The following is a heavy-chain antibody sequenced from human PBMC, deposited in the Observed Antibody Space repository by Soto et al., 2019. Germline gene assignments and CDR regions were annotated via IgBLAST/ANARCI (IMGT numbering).Heavy chain of an antibody. D-gene: IGHD3-10*01. CDR3: AKDHTSELLWFGELSEYYGMDV. J-gene: IGHJ6*02. V-gene: IGHV3-30*18. CDR1: GFTFSSYG. CDR2: ISYDGSNK. Sequence: GGSLRLSCAASGFTFSSYGMHWVRQAPGKGLEWVAVISYDGSNKYYADSVKGRFTISRDNSKNTLYLQMNSLRAEDTAVYYCAKDHTSELLWFGELSEYYGMDVWGQGTTVTVSS.